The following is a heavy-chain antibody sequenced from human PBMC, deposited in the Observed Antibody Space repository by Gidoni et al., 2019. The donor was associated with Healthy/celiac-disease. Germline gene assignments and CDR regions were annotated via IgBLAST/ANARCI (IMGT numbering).Heavy chain of an antibody. J-gene: IGHJ4*02. CDR3: ARAAAADY. D-gene: IGHD6-13*01. Sequence: QVQLQQWGAGLLKPSETLSLTCAVYGGSFSGYYWSWIRQPPGKGLEWIGEINHSGSTNYNPSLKSRVTISVDTSKNQFSLKRSSVTAADTAVYYCARAAAADYWGQGTLVTVSS. V-gene: IGHV4-34*01. CDR1: GGSFSGYY. CDR2: INHSGST.